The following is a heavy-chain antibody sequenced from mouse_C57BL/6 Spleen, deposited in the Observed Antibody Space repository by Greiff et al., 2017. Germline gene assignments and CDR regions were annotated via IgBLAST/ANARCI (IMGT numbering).Heavy chain of an antibody. CDR3: TRDGSGYFAY. Sequence: VQLQQSGAELVRPGASVTLSCKASGYTFTDYEMHWVKQTPVHGLEWIGAIDPETGGTAYNQKFKGKAILTADKSSSTAYMELSSLTSEDSAVYYCTRDGSGYFAYWGQGTLVTVSA. D-gene: IGHD3-2*02. CDR2: IDPETGGT. J-gene: IGHJ3*01. V-gene: IGHV1-15*01. CDR1: GYTFTDYE.